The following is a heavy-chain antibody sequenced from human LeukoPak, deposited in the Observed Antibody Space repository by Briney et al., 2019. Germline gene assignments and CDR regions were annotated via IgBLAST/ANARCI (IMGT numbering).Heavy chain of an antibody. V-gene: IGHV3-11*04. Sequence: PGGSLRLSCAASGFTFSDYYMSWIRQAPGKGLEWVSYISSSGSTIYYADSVKGRFTISRDNAKNSLYLQMNSLRAEDTAVYYCARVGRYCSGTSCYNGYYFDYWGQGTLVTVSS. CDR1: GFTFSDYY. J-gene: IGHJ4*02. D-gene: IGHD2-2*02. CDR3: ARVGRYCSGTSCYNGYYFDY. CDR2: ISSSGSTI.